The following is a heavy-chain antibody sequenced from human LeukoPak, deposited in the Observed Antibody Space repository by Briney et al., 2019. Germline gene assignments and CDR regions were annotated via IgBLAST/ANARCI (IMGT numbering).Heavy chain of an antibody. CDR1: GFSLSTSGVG. CDR2: IYWNDDK. Sequence: SSPTLVNPTQTLTLTCTFSGFSLSTSGVGVGWIRQPPGKALEWLALIYWNDDKRYSPSLKSRLTITKDTSKNQVVLTMTNMDPVDTATYYCAHRPIGPSLIAARPYDAFDIWGQGTTVTVSS. CDR3: AHRPIGPSLIAARPYDAFDI. V-gene: IGHV2-5*01. D-gene: IGHD6-6*01. J-gene: IGHJ3*02.